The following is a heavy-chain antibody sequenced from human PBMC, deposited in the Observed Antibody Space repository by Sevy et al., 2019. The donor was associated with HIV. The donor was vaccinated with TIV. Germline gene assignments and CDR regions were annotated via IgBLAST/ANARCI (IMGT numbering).Heavy chain of an antibody. D-gene: IGHD1-1*01. CDR3: ARLTTMPTSDLYGMDV. CDR1: GYTFTDYY. CDR2: INPNDGVT. V-gene: IGHV1-2*02. Sequence: TSVKVSCKASGYTFTDYYIHWVRQAPGQGLEWMAWINPNDGVTNYAQRFQGGVTVTRDTSISTAYMELRRLRSDDTAIYYCARLTTMPTSDLYGMDVWGQGTTVTVSS. J-gene: IGHJ6*02.